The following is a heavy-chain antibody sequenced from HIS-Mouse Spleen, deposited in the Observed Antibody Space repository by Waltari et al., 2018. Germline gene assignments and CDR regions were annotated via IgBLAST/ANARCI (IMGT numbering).Heavy chain of an antibody. CDR3: AKDKGGGSYFDY. J-gene: IGHJ4*02. V-gene: IGHV3-9*01. CDR2: ISWNRGSI. D-gene: IGHD1-26*01. CDR1: GFTFDDYA. Sequence: EVQLVESGGGLVQPGRSLRLSCAASGFTFDDYAMHWVRQAPGKGVGWVSGISWNRGSIGYADSVKGRFTISRDNAKNSLDLQMNSLRAEDTALYYCAKDKGGGSYFDYWGQGTLVTVSS.